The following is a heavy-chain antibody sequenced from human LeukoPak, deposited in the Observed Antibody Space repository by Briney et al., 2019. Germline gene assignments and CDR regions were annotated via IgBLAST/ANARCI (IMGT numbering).Heavy chain of an antibody. D-gene: IGHD3-10*01. Sequence: GGSLRLSCAASGISLDDYGMSWVRQAPGKGLEWVSGINWNGDRTGYADSLKGRFTISRDNAKNSLYLQMNSLRAEDTALYHCARRTPGESHAFDIWGQGTMVTVSS. V-gene: IGHV3-20*01. J-gene: IGHJ3*02. CDR3: ARRTPGESHAFDI. CDR2: INWNGDRT. CDR1: GISLDDYG.